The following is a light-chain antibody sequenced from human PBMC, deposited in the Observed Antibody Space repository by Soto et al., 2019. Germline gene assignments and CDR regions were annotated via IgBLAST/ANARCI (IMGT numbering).Light chain of an antibody. Sequence: EIVLTQSPGTLSLSPGERATLSCRASQSVGSFLAWYQQKPGQAPRLLIYAASNRATGIPARFSGSGSGTDFTLTISSLEPEDFAVYYCLQRSNWPWTFGQVTKVDIK. CDR3: LQRSNWPWT. J-gene: IGKJ1*01. CDR2: AAS. V-gene: IGKV3-11*01. CDR1: QSVGSF.